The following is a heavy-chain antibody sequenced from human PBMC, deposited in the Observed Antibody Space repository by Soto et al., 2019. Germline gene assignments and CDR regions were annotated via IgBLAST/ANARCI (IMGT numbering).Heavy chain of an antibody. CDR2: IIPIFGTA. J-gene: IGHJ4*02. CDR1: GGTFSSYA. Sequence: QVQLVQSGAEVKKPGSSVKVSCKASGGTFSSYAISWVRQAPGQGLEWMGGIIPIFGTANYAQKFQGRVKNTADKSPSTAYMELSSRRSEDTAVYYCARVHPLNYCGSGSYLDYWGQGALVTVSS. CDR3: ARVHPLNYCGSGSYLDY. V-gene: IGHV1-69*06. D-gene: IGHD3-10*01.